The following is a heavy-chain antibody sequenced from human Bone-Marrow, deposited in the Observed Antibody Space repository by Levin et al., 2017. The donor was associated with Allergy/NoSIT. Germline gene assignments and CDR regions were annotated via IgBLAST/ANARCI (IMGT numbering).Heavy chain of an antibody. V-gene: IGHV1-46*01. J-gene: IGHJ6*02. D-gene: IGHD3-3*01. CDR1: GYTFTSYY. CDR3: ARGITIFGVVIPYYYYGMDV. CDR2: INPSGGST. Sequence: ASVKVSCKASGYTFTSYYMHWVRQAPGQGLEWMGIINPSGGSTSYAQKFQGRVTMTRDTSTSTVYMELSSLRSEDTAVYYCARGITIFGVVIPYYYYGMDVWGQGTTVTVSS.